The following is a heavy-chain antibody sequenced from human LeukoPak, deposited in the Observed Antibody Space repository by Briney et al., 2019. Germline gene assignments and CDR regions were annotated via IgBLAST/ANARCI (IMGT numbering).Heavy chain of an antibody. D-gene: IGHD1-7*01. V-gene: IGHV5-51*01. CDR1: GYSFTSYW. CDR3: ARHGKAGNWNYGYYYYYYYMDV. J-gene: IGHJ6*03. Sequence: GESLKISCKGSGYSFTSYWIGWVRQMPGKGLEWMGIIYPGDSDTRYSPSFQGQVTISADKSISTAYLQWSSLKASDTAMYYCARHGKAGNWNYGYYYYYYYMDVWAKGPRSPSP. CDR2: IYPGDSDT.